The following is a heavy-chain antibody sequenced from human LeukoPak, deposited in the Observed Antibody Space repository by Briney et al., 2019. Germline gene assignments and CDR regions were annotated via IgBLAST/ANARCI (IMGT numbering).Heavy chain of an antibody. CDR2: IYYSGST. D-gene: IGHD2-2*03. Sequence: PSETLSLTCTVSVGSVSSGTYYWSWIRQPPGKGLEWIGYIYYSGSTNYNPSLKSRVTISVDTSNNQFSLKLSSVPAADTAVYYCARVDSFKWFDPWGQGTLVTVSA. J-gene: IGHJ5*02. CDR3: ARVDSFKWFDP. V-gene: IGHV4-61*01. CDR1: VGSVSSGTYY.